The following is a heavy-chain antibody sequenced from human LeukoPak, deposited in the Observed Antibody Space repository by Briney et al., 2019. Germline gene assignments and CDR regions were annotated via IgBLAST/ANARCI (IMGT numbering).Heavy chain of an antibody. V-gene: IGHV4-34*01. J-gene: IGHJ5*02. Sequence: PSETLSLTCAVYGGSFSGYYWSWIRQPPGKGLEWIGEINHSGSTNYNPSLKSRVTISVDTSKNQFSLKLSSVTAADTAVYYCARLLLYYYGSGSYYRVKRFDPWGQGTLVTVSS. CDR1: GGSFSGYY. CDR3: ARLLLYYYGSGSYYRVKRFDP. CDR2: INHSGST. D-gene: IGHD3-10*01.